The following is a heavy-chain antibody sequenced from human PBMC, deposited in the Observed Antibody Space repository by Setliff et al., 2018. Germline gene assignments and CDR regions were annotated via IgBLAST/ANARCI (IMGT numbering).Heavy chain of an antibody. J-gene: IGHJ2*01. Sequence: SLRLSCAASGFTFDDYAMHWVRQAPGRGLEWISGINWNGGATGYAGSVQGRFTMSRDNAKNSLYLEMNSLTPEDTAFYYCVKDIVRYYYDTRGFDLWGRGTPVTVSS. D-gene: IGHD3-22*01. CDR2: INWNGGAT. CDR1: GFTFDDYA. CDR3: VKDIVRYYYDTRGFDL. V-gene: IGHV3-9*01.